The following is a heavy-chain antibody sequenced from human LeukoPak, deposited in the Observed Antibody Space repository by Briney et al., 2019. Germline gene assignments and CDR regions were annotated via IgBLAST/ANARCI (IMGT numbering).Heavy chain of an antibody. CDR1: GYTYTGYY. CDR3: ARGYSSSQNDY. J-gene: IGHJ4*02. CDR2: INPNSGGT. V-gene: IGHV1-2*06. Sequence: ASVKVSCKASGYTYTGYYMHWVRQAPGQGLEWMGRINPNSGGTNSAQKFQGRVTMTRDTSISTAYMELSRLRSDDTAVYYCARGYSSSQNDYWGQGTLVTVSS. D-gene: IGHD6-6*01.